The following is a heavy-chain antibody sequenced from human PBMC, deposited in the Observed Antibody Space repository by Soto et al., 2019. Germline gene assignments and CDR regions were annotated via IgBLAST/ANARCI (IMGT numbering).Heavy chain of an antibody. CDR3: AKPFPMATMEGENFQH. CDR1: GFTFSSYG. V-gene: IGHV3-30*18. Sequence: QVQLVESGGGVVQPGRSLRLSCAASGFTFSSYGMHWVRQAPGKGLEWVAVISYDGSNKYYADSVKGRFTISRDNSKNTLYLQMNSLRAEDTAVYYCAKPFPMATMEGENFQHWGQGTLVTVSS. D-gene: IGHD3-16*01. J-gene: IGHJ1*01. CDR2: ISYDGSNK.